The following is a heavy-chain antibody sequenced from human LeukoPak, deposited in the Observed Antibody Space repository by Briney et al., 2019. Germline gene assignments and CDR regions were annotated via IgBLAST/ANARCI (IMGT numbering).Heavy chain of an antibody. Sequence: ASVKVSCKASGYSLRDYGISWVRQAPGQGLEWMGWISGYNGDTNYAQKVQGRVTMTTDTSTNTGYMELRSLRSDDTAVYYCTREWSGFFEFWGQGTLVTVSS. CDR2: ISGYNGDT. J-gene: IGHJ4*02. CDR3: TREWSGFFEF. V-gene: IGHV1-18*01. D-gene: IGHD6-25*01. CDR1: GYSLRDYG.